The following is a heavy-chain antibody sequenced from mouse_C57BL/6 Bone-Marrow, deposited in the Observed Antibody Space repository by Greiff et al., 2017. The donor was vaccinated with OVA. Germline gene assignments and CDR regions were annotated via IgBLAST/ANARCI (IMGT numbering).Heavy chain of an antibody. V-gene: IGHV14-3*01. CDR3: AYGNYSSYAMDY. CDR2: IDPANGNT. Sequence: EVQLQQSVAELVRPGASVKLSCTASGFTIKNTYMHWVKQRPEQGLEWIGRIDPANGNTKYAPKFQGKATITADTSSNTAYLQLSSLTSEDTAIYYCAYGNYSSYAMDYWGQGTSVTVSS. CDR1: GFTIKNTY. J-gene: IGHJ4*01. D-gene: IGHD2-1*01.